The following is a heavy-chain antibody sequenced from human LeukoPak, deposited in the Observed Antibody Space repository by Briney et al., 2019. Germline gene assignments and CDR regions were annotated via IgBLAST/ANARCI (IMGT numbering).Heavy chain of an antibody. CDR3: ARHVNLEWLHYFDY. CDR1: GGTFSSYA. D-gene: IGHD3-3*01. Sequence: VASVKVSCKASGGTFSSYAISWVRQAPGQGLEWMGGIIPIFGTANYAQKFQGRVTITADESTSTAYMELSSLRSEDTAVYYCARHVNLEWLHYFDYWGQGTLVTVSS. V-gene: IGHV1-69*13. J-gene: IGHJ4*02. CDR2: IIPIFGTA.